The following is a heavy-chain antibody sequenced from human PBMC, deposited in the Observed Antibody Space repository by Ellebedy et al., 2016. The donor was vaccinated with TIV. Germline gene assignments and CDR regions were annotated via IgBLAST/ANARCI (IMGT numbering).Heavy chain of an antibody. CDR2: IRSKDYGSTT. J-gene: IGHJ4*02. CDR3: SRVRRGYCSSGSCYSFDY. Sequence: PGGSLRLSCTTSGFTFGDYAMSWFRQAPGKGLEWVSFIRSKDYGSTTEYAASVKGRFTISRDDSKSIAYLQMNSLKTEDTAVYYCSRVRRGYCSSGSCYSFDYWGQGTLVTVSS. V-gene: IGHV3-49*03. D-gene: IGHD2-15*01. CDR1: GFTFGDYA.